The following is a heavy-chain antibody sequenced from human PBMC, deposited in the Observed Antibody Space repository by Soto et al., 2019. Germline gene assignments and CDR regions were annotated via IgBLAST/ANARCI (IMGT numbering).Heavy chain of an antibody. CDR1: GGSISSGGYY. J-gene: IGHJ4*02. V-gene: IGHV4-31*03. CDR3: ARRQTYYDILTGYMPRYYFDY. CDR2: IYYSGST. Sequence: QVQLQESGPGLVKPSQTLSLTCTVSGGSISSGGYYWSWIRQHPGKGLEWIGYIYYSGSTYYNPSLKGRVTISVDTSKNQFPLKLSSVTAADTAVYYCARRQTYYDILTGYMPRYYFDYWGQGTLVTVSS. D-gene: IGHD3-9*01.